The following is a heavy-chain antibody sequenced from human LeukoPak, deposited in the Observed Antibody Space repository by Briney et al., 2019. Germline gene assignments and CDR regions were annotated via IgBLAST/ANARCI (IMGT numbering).Heavy chain of an antibody. Sequence: LPGGSLRLSCAASGFTFSDYGMDWVRQAPGKGLEWVAFIRYDGSIKYYTDSVKDRFTISRDNSRNTLYLQMNSLRAEDTAVYYCARGRIAAAVRDKRPFDYWGQGTLVTVSS. CDR1: GFTFSDYG. D-gene: IGHD6-13*01. V-gene: IGHV3-30*02. J-gene: IGHJ4*02. CDR2: IRYDGSIK. CDR3: ARGRIAAAVRDKRPFDY.